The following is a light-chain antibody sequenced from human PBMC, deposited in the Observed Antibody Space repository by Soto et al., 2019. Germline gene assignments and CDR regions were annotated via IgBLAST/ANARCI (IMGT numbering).Light chain of an antibody. J-gene: IGLJ1*01. Sequence: QSALTQPASVSGSPGQSITISCTGTSSDVGGYNYVSWYQQHRGKAPKLMIYDVSNRPSGVSTRFSGSKSGNTPSLNISGVQAEDESDYYCSSYTSSNTLDVFGTGTKLTVL. CDR1: SSDVGGYNY. V-gene: IGLV2-14*01. CDR3: SSYTSSNTLDV. CDR2: DVS.